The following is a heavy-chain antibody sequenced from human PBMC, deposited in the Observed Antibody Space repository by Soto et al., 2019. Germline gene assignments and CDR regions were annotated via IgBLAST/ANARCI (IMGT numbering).Heavy chain of an antibody. J-gene: IGHJ5*02. D-gene: IGHD3-22*01. CDR1: GHTFTSYG. V-gene: IGHV1-18*04. CDR2: ISAYNGNT. CDR3: ARDRRGNYYDSSGYYLDNWFDP. Sequence: ASVKVSCKASGHTFTSYGISWVRQAPGQGLEWMGWISAYNGNTNNAQKLQGRVTMTTDTSTSTAYMELRSLRSDDTAVYYCARDRRGNYYDSSGYYLDNWFDPWGQGTLVTVSS.